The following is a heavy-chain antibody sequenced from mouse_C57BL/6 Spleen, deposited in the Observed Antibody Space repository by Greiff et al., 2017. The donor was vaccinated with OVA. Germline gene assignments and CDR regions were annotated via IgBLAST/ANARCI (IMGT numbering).Heavy chain of an antibody. D-gene: IGHD2-5*01. Sequence: QVQLQQPGAELVKPGASVKMSCKASGYTFTSYWITWVKQRPGQGLEWIGDIYPGSGSTNYNEKFKSKATLTVDTSSSTAYMQLSSLTSEDSAVYCCAGGSNYLKKFAYWGQGTLVTVSA. CDR2: IYPGSGST. J-gene: IGHJ3*01. V-gene: IGHV1-55*01. CDR1: GYTFTSYW. CDR3: AGGSNYLKKFAY.